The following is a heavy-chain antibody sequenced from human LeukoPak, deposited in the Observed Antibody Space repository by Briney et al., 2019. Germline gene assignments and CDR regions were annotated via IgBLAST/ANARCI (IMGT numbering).Heavy chain of an antibody. CDR1: GGSISSGDYY. CDR3: AGVVATITRLFDY. V-gene: IGHV4-30-4*01. Sequence: SETLSLTCTVSGGSISSGDYYWSWIRQPPGKGLEWIGYIYYSGSTYYNPSLKSRVTISVDTSKNQFSLKLSSVTAADTAVYYCAGVVATITRLFDYWGQGTLVTVSS. D-gene: IGHD5-12*01. CDR2: IYYSGST. J-gene: IGHJ4*02.